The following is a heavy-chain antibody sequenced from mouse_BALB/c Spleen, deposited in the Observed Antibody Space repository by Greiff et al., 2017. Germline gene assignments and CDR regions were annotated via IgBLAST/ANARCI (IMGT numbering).Heavy chain of an antibody. CDR3: ASPYGYDAMDY. CDR1: GFNIKDTY. D-gene: IGHD1-2*01. Sequence: VQLKESGAELVKPGASVKLSCTASGFNIKDTYMHWVKQRPEQGLEWIGRIDPANGNTKYDPKFQGKATITADTSSNTAYLQLSSLTSEDTAVYYCASPYGYDAMDYWGQGTSVTVSS. V-gene: IGHV14-3*02. J-gene: IGHJ4*01. CDR2: IDPANGNT.